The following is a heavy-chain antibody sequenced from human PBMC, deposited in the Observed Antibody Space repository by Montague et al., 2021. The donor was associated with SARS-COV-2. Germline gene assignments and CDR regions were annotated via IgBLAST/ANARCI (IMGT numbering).Heavy chain of an antibody. J-gene: IGHJ4*03. D-gene: IGHD2-15*01. CDR3: ARGGGGNGGHCP. V-gene: IGHV4-59*01. Sequence: SETLSLTCTVSGGSISSYYWSWIRQSPGKGLEWIGHIYYSGSTNYNPSLKSRVTISIDTSKNQFSLKLSSVTAADTAVYYCARGGGGNGGHCPWGQGTPGTGSS. CDR2: IYYSGST. CDR1: GGSISSYY.